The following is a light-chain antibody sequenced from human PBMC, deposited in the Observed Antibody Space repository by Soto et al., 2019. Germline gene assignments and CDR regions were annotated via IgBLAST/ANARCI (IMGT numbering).Light chain of an antibody. V-gene: IGKV1-5*03. CDR3: QHYNNYPWT. Sequence: DIQMTQSPSTLSASVGARVTINCRASQSISNWLAWYQQKQGKAPKFMMYRASILESGVPSRFSGNGSGTECNLTISSLQPDDFATYFCQHYNNYPWTFAQGTKVDIK. CDR1: QSISNW. CDR2: RAS. J-gene: IGKJ1*01.